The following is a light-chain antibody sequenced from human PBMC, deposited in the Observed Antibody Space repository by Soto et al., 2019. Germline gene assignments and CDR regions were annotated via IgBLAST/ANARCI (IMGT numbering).Light chain of an antibody. Sequence: QSALTQPASVSGSPGQSITISCTGTSSDVGGYNYVSWYQQHPGKAPKLIIYEVSNRPSGVSNRFSGSKSCNTASLTISGLQAEVEADYYCNSYTSKSTGVFGTGTKVTFL. CDR1: SSDVGGYNY. J-gene: IGLJ1*01. CDR3: NSYTSKSTGV. CDR2: EVS. V-gene: IGLV2-14*01.